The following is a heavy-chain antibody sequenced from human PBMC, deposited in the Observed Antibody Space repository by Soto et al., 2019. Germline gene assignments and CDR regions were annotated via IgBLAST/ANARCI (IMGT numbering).Heavy chain of an antibody. CDR2: IYYSEST. J-gene: IGHJ4*02. CDR3: ARHEGDGYNFDY. D-gene: IGHD1-1*01. Sequence: QLQLQESGPGLVKASETLSLTCTVSGGSISSSSYYWGWIRQHPGKVLEWIGSIYYSESTYYNPSLKRRITISIDTSNNEFSRKLVYVTAEDTDVYYCARHEGDGYNFDYWGPGTLVTVSS. CDR1: GGSISSSSYY. V-gene: IGHV4-39*01.